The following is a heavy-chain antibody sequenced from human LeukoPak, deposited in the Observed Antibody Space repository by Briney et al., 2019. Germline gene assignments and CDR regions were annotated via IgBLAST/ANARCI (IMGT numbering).Heavy chain of an antibody. Sequence: AGTLRLSCAASGFTFSSYAMSWVRQAPGKGLEWVSAISGSGGSTYYADPVKGRFTISRDNSKNKLYLQMNSLRAEDTAVYYCAKSDHGFWYFDLWGRGTLVTVSS. CDR2: ISGSGGST. V-gene: IGHV3-23*01. CDR1: GFTFSSYA. CDR3: AKSDHGFWYFDL. D-gene: IGHD1-14*01. J-gene: IGHJ2*01.